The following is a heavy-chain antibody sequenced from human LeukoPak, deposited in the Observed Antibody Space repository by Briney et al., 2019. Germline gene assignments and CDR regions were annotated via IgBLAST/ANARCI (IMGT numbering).Heavy chain of an antibody. Sequence: GGSLRLSCAASGFTFSTDDMSWVRQAPGKGLEWVSVISGSGDSTNYADSVKGRLTISRDNSKNTLYLHMNSLRAEDTAVYYCAKRSAVTHHCDYWGQGTLVTVSS. V-gene: IGHV3-23*01. CDR2: ISGSGDST. CDR1: GFTFSTDD. CDR3: AKRSAVTHHCDY. J-gene: IGHJ4*02. D-gene: IGHD2-21*02.